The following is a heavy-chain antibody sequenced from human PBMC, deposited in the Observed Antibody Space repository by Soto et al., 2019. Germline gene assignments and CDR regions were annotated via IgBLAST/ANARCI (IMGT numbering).Heavy chain of an antibody. Sequence: SETLSLTCTVSGGSISSSSYYWGWIRQPPGKGLEWIGSIYYSGSTYYNSSLKSRVTISVDTSKNQFSLKLSSVTAADTAVYYCARRGYYAISAFDIWGQGTMVTVSS. V-gene: IGHV4-39*01. CDR1: GGSISSSSYY. D-gene: IGHD2-8*01. CDR2: IYYSGST. J-gene: IGHJ3*02. CDR3: ARRGYYAISAFDI.